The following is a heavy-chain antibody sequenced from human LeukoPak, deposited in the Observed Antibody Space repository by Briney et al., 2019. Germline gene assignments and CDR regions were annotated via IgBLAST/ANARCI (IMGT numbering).Heavy chain of an antibody. CDR2: IYYSGST. D-gene: IGHD3-22*01. CDR1: GGSFSGYY. CDR3: ARRRDYYDSSGYSGDFDY. V-gene: IGHV4-34*01. J-gene: IGHJ4*02. Sequence: AETLSLTCAVYGGSFSGYYWSWIRQPPGKGLEWIGSIYYSGSTYYNPSLKSRVTISVDTSKNQFALKLSSVTAADTAAYYCARRRDYYDSSGYSGDFDYWGQGTLVTVSS.